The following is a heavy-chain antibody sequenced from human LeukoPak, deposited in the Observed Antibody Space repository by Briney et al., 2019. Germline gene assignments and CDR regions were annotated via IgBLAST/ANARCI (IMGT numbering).Heavy chain of an antibody. CDR3: ARDLESSYYGSGSPFNWFDP. Sequence: TGGSLRLSCAASGFTFSSYAMHWVRQAPGKGLEWVAVISYDGSNKYYADSVKGRFTISGDNSKNTLYLQMNSLRAEDTAVYYCARDLESSYYGSGSPFNWFDPWGQGTLVTVSS. D-gene: IGHD3-10*01. CDR2: ISYDGSNK. V-gene: IGHV3-30*04. J-gene: IGHJ5*02. CDR1: GFTFSSYA.